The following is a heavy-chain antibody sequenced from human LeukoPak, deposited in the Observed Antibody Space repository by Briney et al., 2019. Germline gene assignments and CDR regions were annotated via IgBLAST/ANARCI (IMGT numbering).Heavy chain of an antibody. CDR1: GFTFSRYW. CDR3: ARDSEWGLLRSDY. J-gene: IGHJ4*02. V-gene: IGHV3-7*05. CDR2: IKQDGTEK. D-gene: IGHD1-26*01. Sequence: VGSLRLSCAASGFTFSRYWMTWVRQAPGKGLEWVANIKQDGTEKYYVVSVKGRFTISRDNAKNSLYLQMNSLRAEDTAVYYCARDSEWGLLRSDYWGEGTLVTVSS.